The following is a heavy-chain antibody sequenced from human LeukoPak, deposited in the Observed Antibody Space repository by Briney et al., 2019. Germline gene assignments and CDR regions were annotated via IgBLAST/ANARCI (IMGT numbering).Heavy chain of an antibody. CDR2: ISGSGGAS. CDR3: AKDVDHD. V-gene: IGHV3-23*01. CDR1: GFTFSTYG. D-gene: IGHD1-14*01. J-gene: IGHJ4*02. Sequence: PGGSLRLSCAASGFTFSTYGMSWVRQTPGKGLEWVSGISGSGGASYYADSVKGRFTISRDNSKNTLYLQMNSLRAEDTAVYYCAKDVDHDWGQGTLVTVSS.